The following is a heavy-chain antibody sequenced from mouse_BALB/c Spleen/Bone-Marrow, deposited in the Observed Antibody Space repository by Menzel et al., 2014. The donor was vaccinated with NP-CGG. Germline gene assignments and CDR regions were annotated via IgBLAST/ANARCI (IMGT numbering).Heavy chain of an antibody. CDR2: IDPANGNT. Sequence: EVKVVESGAELVKPGASVKLSCTASGLNIKDTYMHWVKQRPEQGLEWIGRIDPANGNTKHDPKFQGKATITADTSSNTAHLHLSSLTSEDTAVYYCANDWFAYWGQGTLVTVSA. V-gene: IGHV14-3*02. CDR1: GLNIKDTY. CDR3: ANDWFAY. D-gene: IGHD2-3*01. J-gene: IGHJ3*01.